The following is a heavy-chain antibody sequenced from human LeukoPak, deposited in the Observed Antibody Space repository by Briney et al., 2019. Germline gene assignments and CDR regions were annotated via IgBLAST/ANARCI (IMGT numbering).Heavy chain of an antibody. D-gene: IGHD4-17*01. J-gene: IGHJ4*02. CDR2: VSASGDRT. CDR1: GFTFSPFTNFA. V-gene: IGHV3-23*01. Sequence: GGSLRLSCAAPGFTFSPFTNFAMSWVRQAPGEGLECVSVVSASGDRTYYADSVKGRFTISRDNSKKTVDLQMNSLRAEDTAVYFCAKGHSDFGTGFDGWGQGTLVTVSS. CDR3: AKGHSDFGTGFDG.